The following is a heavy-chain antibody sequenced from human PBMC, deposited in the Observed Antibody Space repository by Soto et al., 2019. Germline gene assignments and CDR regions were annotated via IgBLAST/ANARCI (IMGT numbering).Heavy chain of an antibody. V-gene: IGHV3-33*01. J-gene: IGHJ6*02. Sequence: QVQLVESGGGVAQSGKSLRLSCAASGFTFSRYGMNWVRQAPGKGLEWVAIIWYDGINKDYADSVKGRFTISRDNSKKTLFLQMNSLRAEDTAVYYCAREASLDNGMDVWGQGTTVTVSS. CDR3: AREASLDNGMDV. CDR2: IWYDGINK. CDR1: GFTFSRYG. D-gene: IGHD3-9*01.